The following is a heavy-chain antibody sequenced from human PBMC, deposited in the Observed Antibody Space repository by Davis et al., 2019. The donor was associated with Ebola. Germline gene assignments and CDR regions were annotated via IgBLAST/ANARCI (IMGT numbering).Heavy chain of an antibody. Sequence: ASVKVSCKASGYTFRYDAIHWVRQAPGQRLEWMGWINDGNGNTKYSQNFQGRVTITRDTSATTGYMELSSLTSEDTAIYYCARAAKGSAYIGFYFDNWGQGTLVTISS. CDR2: INDGNGNT. CDR3: ARAAKGSAYIGFYFDN. J-gene: IGHJ4*02. CDR1: GYTFRYDA. D-gene: IGHD3-22*01. V-gene: IGHV1-3*01.